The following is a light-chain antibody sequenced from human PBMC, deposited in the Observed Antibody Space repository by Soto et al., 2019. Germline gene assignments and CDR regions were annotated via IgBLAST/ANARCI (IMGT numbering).Light chain of an antibody. Sequence: EIVMTQSPAPLSVSPGERATLSCRAIQIVSSNFAWYQQNPGQAPRLLSYGASTRATGIPARFSGSGSGTEFTHTIRSLTSEDFAVYYCQQYNNWPTWTFGQGTKVEIK. CDR2: GAS. V-gene: IGKV3-15*01. CDR1: QIVSSN. CDR3: QQYNNWPTWT. J-gene: IGKJ1*01.